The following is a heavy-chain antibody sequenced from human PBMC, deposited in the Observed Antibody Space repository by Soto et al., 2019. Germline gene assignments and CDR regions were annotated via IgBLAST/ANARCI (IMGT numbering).Heavy chain of an antibody. J-gene: IGHJ4*02. V-gene: IGHV3-23*01. CDR1: GLTFSSYA. CDR3: ARRSSGWYFDY. D-gene: IGHD6-19*01. Sequence: EVQLLESGGGLVQPGGSLRLPCAASGLTFSSYAMSWVRQAPGKGREWVSAISGSGGSTYYADSVKGRFTISRDNSKNTLYLQMNSLRAEDTAVYYCARRSSGWYFDYWGQGTLVTVSS. CDR2: ISGSGGST.